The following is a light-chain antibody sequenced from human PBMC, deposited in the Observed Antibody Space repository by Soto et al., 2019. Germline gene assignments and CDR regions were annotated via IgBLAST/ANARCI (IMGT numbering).Light chain of an antibody. Sequence: QLTQSPSSLSASLGDRVTITCRASQGIRSYLAWYQQKPGKAPKLLIYAASTLQSGVPSRLSGSGSGTDFTLTISSLQPEDFSTYYCQQYNSWWTFGQGTKVDIK. J-gene: IGKJ1*01. CDR1: QGIRSY. CDR2: AAS. CDR3: QQYNSWWT. V-gene: IGKV1-9*01.